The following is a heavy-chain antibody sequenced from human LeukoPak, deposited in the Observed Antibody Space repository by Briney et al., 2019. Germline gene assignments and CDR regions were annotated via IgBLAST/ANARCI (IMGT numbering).Heavy chain of an antibody. CDR1: GGSISSGGYY. CDR3: ARDPPSEYQLLYRGWYFDL. J-gene: IGHJ2*01. V-gene: IGHV4-31*03. Sequence: SETLSLTCTVSGGSISSGGYYWNWIRQHPGKGLEWSGFIYYSGTTYYNPSLRSRVTISVDTSKNQFSLKLGSVTAADTAVYYCARDPPSEYQLLYRGWYFDLWGRGTLVTVSS. D-gene: IGHD2-2*02. CDR2: IYYSGTT.